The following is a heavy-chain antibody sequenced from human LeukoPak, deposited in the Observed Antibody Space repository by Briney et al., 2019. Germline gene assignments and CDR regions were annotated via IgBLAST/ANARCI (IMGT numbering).Heavy chain of an antibody. CDR1: GFTVSRNY. Sequence: GGSLRLSCAASGFTVSRNYYMNWGRQAPGKGLEWASVIYSAGTTYYADSVKGRFTISRDNSKNTVYLQMNSLRAEDTAVYYCARGDDYGGAWYYFDCWGQGTLVTVSS. D-gene: IGHD4-23*01. J-gene: IGHJ4*02. V-gene: IGHV3-53*01. CDR2: IYSAGTT. CDR3: ARGDDYGGAWYYFDC.